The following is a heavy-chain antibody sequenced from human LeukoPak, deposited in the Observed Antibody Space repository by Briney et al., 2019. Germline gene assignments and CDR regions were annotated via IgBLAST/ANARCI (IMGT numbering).Heavy chain of an antibody. D-gene: IGHD3-22*01. Sequence: GGSLRLPCAASGFTFSSYSMNWVRQAPGKGLKWVSSISSSSSYIYYADSVKGRFTISRDNAKNSLYLQMNSLRAEDTAVYYCASNPKYYYDSSGYYRPGDYWGQGTLVTVSS. CDR1: GFTFSSYS. CDR3: ASNPKYYYDSSGYYRPGDY. CDR2: ISSSSSYI. J-gene: IGHJ4*02. V-gene: IGHV3-21*01.